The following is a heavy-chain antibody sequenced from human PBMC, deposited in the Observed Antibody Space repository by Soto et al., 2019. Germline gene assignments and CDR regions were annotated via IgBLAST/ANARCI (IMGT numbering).Heavy chain of an antibody. V-gene: IGHV3-48*02. J-gene: IGHJ4*02. D-gene: IGHD3-22*01. CDR3: ATAAATNGYDIDY. CDR2: ISSSSSTI. Sequence: EVQLVESGGGLVQPGGSLSLSCAVSGFTSSSYSMNWVRQAPGKGLEWVSYISSSSSTIHYAVSVKGRFTISRDNAKNSLYLQMNSLRDEDTAVYYWATAAATNGYDIDYWGQGTLFT. CDR1: GFTSSSYS.